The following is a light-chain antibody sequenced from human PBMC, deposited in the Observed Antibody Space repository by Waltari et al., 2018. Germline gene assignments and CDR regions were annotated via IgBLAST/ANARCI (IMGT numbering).Light chain of an antibody. CDR1: QSVSSN. CDR3: QHYNNWPPWT. CDR2: GAS. Sequence: ETVMTQSPATLSVSPGERVTLSCRASQSVSSNLACYQQKPGQAPRLLIYGASTRATGLPARFSGSGSGTEFTLTISSMQSEDFAVYYCQHYNNWPPWTFGQGTKVEIK. J-gene: IGKJ1*01. V-gene: IGKV3-15*01.